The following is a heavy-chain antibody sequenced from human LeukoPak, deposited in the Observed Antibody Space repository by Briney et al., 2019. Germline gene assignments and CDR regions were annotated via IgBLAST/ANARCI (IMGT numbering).Heavy chain of an antibody. CDR1: GYTFNSYY. D-gene: IGHD6-13*01. V-gene: IGHV1-46*02. J-gene: IGHJ5*02. CDR3: ARGRYLLIAAAATDWFDP. CDR2: INPSSGST. Sequence: ASVKVSCKASGYTFNSYYMHWVRQAPGQGLEWMGIINPSSGSTSYAQKFQGRVTMTRDTSTSTVYMELSSLRSEDTAVYYCARGRYLLIAAAATDWFDPWGQGTLVTVSS.